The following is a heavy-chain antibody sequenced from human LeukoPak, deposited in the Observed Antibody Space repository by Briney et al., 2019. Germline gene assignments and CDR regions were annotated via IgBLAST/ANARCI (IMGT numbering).Heavy chain of an antibody. Sequence: SETLSLTCTVSGGSISSSSYYWGWIRQPPGKGLEWIGSIYYSGSTYYNPSLKSRVTLSVDTSKRQFSLNLTSVTAADTAVYYCAGGLSGYCPTTTCSFWGEGTSVTVSS. D-gene: IGHD2-2*01. J-gene: IGHJ6*04. CDR1: GGSISSSSYY. V-gene: IGHV4-39*07. CDR3: AGGLSGYCPTTTCSF. CDR2: IYYSGST.